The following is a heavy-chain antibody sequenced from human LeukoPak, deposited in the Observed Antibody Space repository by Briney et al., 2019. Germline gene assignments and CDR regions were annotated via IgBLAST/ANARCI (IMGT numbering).Heavy chain of an antibody. J-gene: IGHJ4*02. CDR1: GYTFTGYY. CDR3: ARVGRYFDWLSHGDY. D-gene: IGHD3-9*01. CDR2: INPNSGGT. V-gene: IGHV1-2*02. Sequence: ASVKVSCKASGYTFTGYYMHWVRQAPGQGLEWMGWINPNSGGTNYAQKFQGRVTMTRDTSTSTVYMELSSLRSEDTAVYYCARVGRYFDWLSHGDYWGQGTLVTVSS.